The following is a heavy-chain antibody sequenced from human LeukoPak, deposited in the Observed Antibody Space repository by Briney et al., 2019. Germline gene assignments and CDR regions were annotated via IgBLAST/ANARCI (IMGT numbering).Heavy chain of an antibody. Sequence: SETLSLTCAVYGGSFSGYYWSWIRQPPGNGLEWIGEINHSGSTNYNPSLKSRVTISVDTSKNQFSLKLSPVTAADTAVYYCARGRGSSGWYYGDWGQGTLVTVSS. J-gene: IGHJ4*02. CDR1: GGSFSGYY. CDR3: ARGRGSSGWYYGD. D-gene: IGHD6-19*01. CDR2: INHSGST. V-gene: IGHV4-34*01.